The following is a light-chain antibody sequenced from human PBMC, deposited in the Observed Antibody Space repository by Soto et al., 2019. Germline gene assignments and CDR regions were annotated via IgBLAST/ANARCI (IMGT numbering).Light chain of an antibody. Sequence: EIVLTQSPGTLSLSPGERATLSCRASQSINSRYLAWYQQKPGQAPRLLIYGASSRATGIPDRFSGSGSGTDFLLTINRLEPEDFAGYNCQQFGSSPGFTFGPGTKVDIK. CDR3: QQFGSSPGFT. CDR1: QSINSRY. V-gene: IGKV3-20*01. J-gene: IGKJ3*01. CDR2: GAS.